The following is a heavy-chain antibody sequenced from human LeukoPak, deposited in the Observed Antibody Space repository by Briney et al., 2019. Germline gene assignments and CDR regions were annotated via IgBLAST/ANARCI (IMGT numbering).Heavy chain of an antibody. D-gene: IGHD3-3*01. CDR2: ISSSGDTT. CDR3: ARDGFCDF. J-gene: IGHJ4*02. CDR1: GFSFRNFS. Sequence: GGSLRLSCAASGFSFRNFSVNWVRQAPGKGLQWVAYISSSGDTTYYADSVNGRFTISRDNAKNSLHLQMNSLRVDDSALYYCARDGFCDFWGQGTLVTVSS. V-gene: IGHV3-48*04.